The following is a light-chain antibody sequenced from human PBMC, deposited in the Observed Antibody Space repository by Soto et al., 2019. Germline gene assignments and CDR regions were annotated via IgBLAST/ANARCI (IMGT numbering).Light chain of an antibody. Sequence: EIVLTQSPGTLSLSPGERAILSCRASQSVSSSYLAWYQQKPGQAPRLHIYGASSRATGIPDRFSGSGSGTDFTLTISRLEPEDFAVYYCQQSAGSPRTFGQGTKVEIK. CDR2: GAS. CDR1: QSVSSSY. J-gene: IGKJ1*01. CDR3: QQSAGSPRT. V-gene: IGKV3-20*01.